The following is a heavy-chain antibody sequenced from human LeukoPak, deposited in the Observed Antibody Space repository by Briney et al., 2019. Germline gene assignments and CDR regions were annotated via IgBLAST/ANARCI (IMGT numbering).Heavy chain of an antibody. CDR3: AKDRDGYCSSTGCFYDAFDI. D-gene: IGHD2-2*01. CDR1: GFTFSSYE. CDR2: ISTSGSTI. V-gene: IGHV3-48*03. Sequence: GGSLRLSCAASGFTFSSYEMNWVRQAPGKGLEWVSHISTSGSTIYYADSVKGRFTISRDNSKNTLYLQMNSLRAEDTAVYYCAKDRDGYCSSTGCFYDAFDIWGQGTMVTVSS. J-gene: IGHJ3*02.